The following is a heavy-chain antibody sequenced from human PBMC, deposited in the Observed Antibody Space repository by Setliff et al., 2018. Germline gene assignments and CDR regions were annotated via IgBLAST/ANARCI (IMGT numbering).Heavy chain of an antibody. Sequence: ASVKVSCKASGYTFSSYAMNWVRQAPGQGLEWMGWISTNTGNPTYAQGFTGRFVFSLDTSVSTTYLQISSLKAEDTAVYYCASGEYTSLPSGVFYHMDVWGKGTTVTVSS. V-gene: IGHV7-4-1*02. J-gene: IGHJ6*03. CDR3: ASGEYTSLPSGVFYHMDV. D-gene: IGHD6-6*01. CDR1: GYTFSSYA. CDR2: ISTNTGNP.